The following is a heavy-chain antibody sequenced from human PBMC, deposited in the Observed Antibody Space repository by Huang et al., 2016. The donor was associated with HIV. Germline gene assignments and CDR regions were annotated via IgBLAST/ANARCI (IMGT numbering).Heavy chain of an antibody. CDR1: GFKLSGFG. CDR2: ISYEGRRQ. Sequence: QVHLVESGGGVVQPGGSLRLSCAASGFKLSGFGMHWVRQAPGRGLEWVAVISYEGRRQFYTDSVKGRFTISRDNSDNTLSLQMKGLRPDDTAVYYCAKESRWFSDFDHWGQGVLVSVSS. J-gene: IGHJ4*02. CDR3: AKESRWFSDFDH. V-gene: IGHV3-30*18. D-gene: IGHD2-15*01.